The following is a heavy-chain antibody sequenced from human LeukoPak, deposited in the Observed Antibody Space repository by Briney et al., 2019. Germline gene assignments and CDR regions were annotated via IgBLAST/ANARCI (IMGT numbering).Heavy chain of an antibody. J-gene: IGHJ4*02. CDR3: AKDSCSSTSCFFFDY. CDR2: IRYDGGNK. Sequence: GGSLRLSCAASGFTFSSYGMHWVRQAPGKGLEWVPFIRYDGGNKYYADSVKGRFTISRDNTLYLQMNSLRAEDTAVYYCAKDSCSSTSCFFFDYWGQGTLVTVSS. V-gene: IGHV3-30*02. CDR1: GFTFSSYG. D-gene: IGHD2-2*01.